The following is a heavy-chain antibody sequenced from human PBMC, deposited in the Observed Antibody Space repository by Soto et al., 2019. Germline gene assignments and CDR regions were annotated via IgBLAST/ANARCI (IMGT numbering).Heavy chain of an antibody. J-gene: IGHJ5*02. V-gene: IGHV4-59*01. CDR3: ARGPEGITMVRGGIGWSDP. CDR2: IYYSGST. Sequence: PSETLSLTCTVSGGSISSYYWSWIRRPPGKGLEWIGYIYYSGSTNYNPSLKSRVTISVDTSKNQFSLKLSSVTAADTAVYYCARGPEGITMVRGGIGWSDPWGQGTLVTRLL. CDR1: GGSISSYY. D-gene: IGHD3-10*01.